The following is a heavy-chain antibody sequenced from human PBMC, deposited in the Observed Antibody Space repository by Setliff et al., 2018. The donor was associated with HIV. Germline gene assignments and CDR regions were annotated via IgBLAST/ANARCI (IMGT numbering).Heavy chain of an antibody. CDR3: ARDGPLEGSYRYYYYMDV. D-gene: IGHD3-10*01. J-gene: IGHJ6*03. Sequence: PSETLSLTCTVSGGSISSHYWSWIRQPPGKGLEWIGYIYYSGSTNYNPSLKSRVTISVDTSKNQFSLKLSSVTAADTAVYYCARDGPLEGSYRYYYYMDVWGKGTTVTVS. V-gene: IGHV4-59*11. CDR2: IYYSGST. CDR1: GGSISSHY.